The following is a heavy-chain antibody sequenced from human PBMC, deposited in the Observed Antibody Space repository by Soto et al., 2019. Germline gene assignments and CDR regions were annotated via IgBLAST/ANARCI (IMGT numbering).Heavy chain of an antibody. CDR2: ISGSGGST. J-gene: IGHJ4*02. CDR3: AKDLERSGYDFGSYFDY. Sequence: GGSLRLSCAASGFTFSSYAMSWVRQAPGKGLEWVSAISGSGGSTYYADSVKGRFTISRDNSKNTLYLQMNSLRAEDTAVYYCAKDLERSGYDFGSYFDYWGQGTLVTVSS. CDR1: GFTFSSYA. V-gene: IGHV3-23*01. D-gene: IGHD5-12*01.